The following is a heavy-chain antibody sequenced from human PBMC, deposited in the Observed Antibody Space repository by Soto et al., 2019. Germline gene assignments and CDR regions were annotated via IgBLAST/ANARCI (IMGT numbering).Heavy chain of an antibody. D-gene: IGHD3-9*01. CDR3: AGTAGTYYDILTGYFAFDY. V-gene: IGHV3-30-3*01. Sequence: ESVGGVVQPGRSLRLSCAASGFTFSSYAMHWVRQAPGKGLEWVAVISYDGNNKYYADSVKGRFTISRDNSKNTLYLQMNSLRAEDTAVYYCAGTAGTYYDILTGYFAFDYWGQGTLVTVSS. J-gene: IGHJ4*02. CDR1: GFTFSSYA. CDR2: ISYDGNNK.